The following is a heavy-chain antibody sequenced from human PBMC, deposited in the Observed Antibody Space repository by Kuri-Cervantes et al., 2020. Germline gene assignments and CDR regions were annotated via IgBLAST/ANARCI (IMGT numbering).Heavy chain of an antibody. J-gene: IGHJ4*02. D-gene: IGHD1-14*01. V-gene: IGHV3-49*03. CDR2: IRSKTYGGTT. CDR1: GFSFGDYA. Sequence: GGSLRLSCTASGFSFGDYAMSWFRQAPGKGLEWVGFIRSKTYGGTTEYAAAVKGRLTISRDDSKSIAYLQMNSLKTEDTAMYYCSRGGLTPHYWGQGTLVTVSS. CDR3: SRGGLTPHY.